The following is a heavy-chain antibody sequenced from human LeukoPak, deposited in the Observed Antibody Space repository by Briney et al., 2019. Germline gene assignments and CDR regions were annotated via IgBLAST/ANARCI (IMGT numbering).Heavy chain of an antibody. CDR1: GGSISSCY. V-gene: IGHV4-4*07. D-gene: IGHD1-7*01. Sequence: PSETLSLTCTVSGGSISSCYWSWIRQPAGKGLEWIGRIYTSGSTNYNPSLKSRVTMSVDTSKNQFSLKLSSVTAADTAVYYCARDNWNYSYYFDYWGQGTLVTVSS. CDR3: ARDNWNYSYYFDY. J-gene: IGHJ4*02. CDR2: IYTSGST.